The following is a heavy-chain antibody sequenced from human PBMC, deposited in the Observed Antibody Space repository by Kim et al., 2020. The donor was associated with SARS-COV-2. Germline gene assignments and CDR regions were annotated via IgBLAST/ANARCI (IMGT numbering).Heavy chain of an antibody. J-gene: IGHJ4*02. CDR3: ARSPSSWTYFDY. D-gene: IGHD6-13*01. V-gene: IGHV1-3*01. Sequence: NYSQTFQGTVTITRDTSATTAYMELISLTSEDTAVYYCARSPSSWTYFDYWGQGTLVTVSS.